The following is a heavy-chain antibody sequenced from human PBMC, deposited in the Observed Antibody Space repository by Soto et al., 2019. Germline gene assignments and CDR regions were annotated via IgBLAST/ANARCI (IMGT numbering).Heavy chain of an antibody. V-gene: IGHV5-10-1*01. CDR3: ARIYCTTTTCDSWFDP. CDR1: GYTFSTFW. J-gene: IGHJ5*02. D-gene: IGHD2-8*01. CDR2: IDPSDSYT. Sequence: GASLKISCTGFGYTFSTFWISWVRKMPGKGLEWMGRIDPSDSYTTYSPSFQGHVTISADKSISTAYLQWGSLKASDTAMYFCARIYCTTTTCDSWFDPWGQGTLGTVSS.